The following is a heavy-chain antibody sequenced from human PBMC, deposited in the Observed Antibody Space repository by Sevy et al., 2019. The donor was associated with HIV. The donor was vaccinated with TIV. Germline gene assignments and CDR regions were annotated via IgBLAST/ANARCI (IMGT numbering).Heavy chain of an antibody. D-gene: IGHD6-19*01. J-gene: IGHJ4*02. Sequence: GGSLGLSCAASGFSISGYGMHWVRQAPGKGLEWVAVIWYDGTNREYADSVKGRFTISRDNSKNTLYLQMNSLRVEDTAVYYCAREDIRVAGIGYYFHSWGQGTLVTVSS. CDR2: IWYDGTNR. CDR3: AREDIRVAGIGYYFHS. V-gene: IGHV3-33*01. CDR1: GFSISGYG.